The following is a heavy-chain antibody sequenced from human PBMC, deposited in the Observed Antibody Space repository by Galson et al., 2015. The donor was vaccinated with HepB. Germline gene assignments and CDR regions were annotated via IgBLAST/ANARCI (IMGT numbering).Heavy chain of an antibody. CDR2: VWHDGSNE. Sequence: SLRLSCAASGFTFSNSAMHWVRQAPGKGLEWVAVVWHDGSNEKYAESVKGRFTMSRDNSRNTLYLQMNSLRVEDTAVYYCARDPPLGTPFDYWGQGTLVTVSS. V-gene: IGHV3-33*01. CDR1: GFTFSNSA. CDR3: ARDPPLGTPFDY. D-gene: IGHD7-27*01. J-gene: IGHJ4*02.